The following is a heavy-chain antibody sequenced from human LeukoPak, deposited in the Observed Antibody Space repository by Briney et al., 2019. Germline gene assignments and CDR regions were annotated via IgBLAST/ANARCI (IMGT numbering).Heavy chain of an antibody. J-gene: IGHJ4*02. CDR2: IHHSGST. CDR1: GGSISSSNW. V-gene: IGHV4-4*02. D-gene: IGHD3-22*01. CDR3: TTYYYDSSGYYAPD. Sequence: PSGTLSLTCAVSGGSISSSNWWSWVRQSPGKGLERIGEIHHSGSTNYNPSLKSRVTISVDKSKNQFSLKLSSVTAADTAVYYCTTYYYDSSGYYAPDWGQGTLVTVSS.